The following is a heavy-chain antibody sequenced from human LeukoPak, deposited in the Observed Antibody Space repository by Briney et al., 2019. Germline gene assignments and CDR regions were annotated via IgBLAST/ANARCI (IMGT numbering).Heavy chain of an antibody. Sequence: LPGGSLRLSCAASGFTFSSYAMHWVRQAPGKGLEWVAVISYDGSNKYYADSVKGRFTISRDNSKNTLYLQMNSLRAEDTAVYYCAKAPPIYVSYYYYGMDVWGQGTTVTVSS. J-gene: IGHJ6*02. CDR2: ISYDGSNK. CDR3: AKAPPIYVSYYYYGMDV. V-gene: IGHV3-30-3*01. CDR1: GFTFSSYA. D-gene: IGHD3-10*02.